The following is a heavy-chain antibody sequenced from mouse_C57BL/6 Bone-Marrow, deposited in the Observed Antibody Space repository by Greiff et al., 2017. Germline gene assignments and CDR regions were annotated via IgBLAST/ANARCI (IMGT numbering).Heavy chain of an antibody. CDR1: GYTFTSYW. V-gene: IGHV1-69*01. D-gene: IGHD1-1*01. Sequence: VQLQQPGAELVMPGASVKLSCKASGYTFTSYWMHWVKQRPGQGLEWIGEIDPSDSYTNYNQKFKGKSTLTVDKSSSTAYMQLSSLTSEDSAVYYCARRYYGSSGYYAMDYWGQGTSVTVSS. CDR3: ARRYYGSSGYYAMDY. J-gene: IGHJ4*01. CDR2: IDPSDSYT.